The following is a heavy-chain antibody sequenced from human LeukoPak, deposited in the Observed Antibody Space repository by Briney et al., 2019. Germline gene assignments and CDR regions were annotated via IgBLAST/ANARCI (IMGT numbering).Heavy chain of an antibody. Sequence: PGGSLRLSCAASGFTFSSYSMNWVRQAPGKGLEWVSSISSSGSYIYYADSVKGRFTISRDNAKNSLYLQMNSLRAEDTAVYYCARRGSTVVTSGRTGAFDIWGQGTMVTVSS. CDR3: ARRGSTVVTSGRTGAFDI. CDR2: ISSSGSYI. V-gene: IGHV3-21*01. D-gene: IGHD4-23*01. CDR1: GFTFSSYS. J-gene: IGHJ3*02.